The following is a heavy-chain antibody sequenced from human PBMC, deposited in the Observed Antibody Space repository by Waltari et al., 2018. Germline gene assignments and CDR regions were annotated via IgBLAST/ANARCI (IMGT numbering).Heavy chain of an antibody. V-gene: IGHV3-7*01. CDR2: IHKDGSEK. CDR1: VFTFTDYW. D-gene: IGHD7-27*01. Sequence: EVHLVESGGGLVQPGGSLILSCAASVFTFTDYWMSWVRQAPGKGPEWVANIHKDGSEKNYVDYVKGRFTISRDNAKDSVYLQMNSLRADDTAMYYCVRDHWGPDYWGQGTLVTVSS. J-gene: IGHJ4*02. CDR3: VRDHWGPDY.